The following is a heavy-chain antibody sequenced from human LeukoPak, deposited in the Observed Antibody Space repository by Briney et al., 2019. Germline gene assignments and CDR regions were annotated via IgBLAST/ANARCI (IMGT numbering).Heavy chain of an antibody. J-gene: IGHJ4*02. CDR3: ARKTAYDIEVYFDY. CDR2: ISAYNGNT. V-gene: IGHV1-18*01. CDR1: GYTFTSYG. D-gene: IGHD3-9*01. Sequence: ASVKVSCKASGYTFTSYGISWVRQAPGQGLEWMGWISAYNGNTNYAQKLQGRVTMTTDTSTSTAYMELRGLRSDDTAVYFFARKTAYDIEVYFDYWGQGTLVTVSS.